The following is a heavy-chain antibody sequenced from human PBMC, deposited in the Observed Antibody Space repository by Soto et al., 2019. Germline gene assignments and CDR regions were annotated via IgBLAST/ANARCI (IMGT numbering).Heavy chain of an antibody. J-gene: IGHJ3*02. CDR3: AHTYPPAFDI. CDR2: IYWDDDK. Sequence: QITLKESGPTLVKPTQTLTLTCTFSGFSLSTSKVGVGWIRQPPGKALEWLALIYWDDDKRYSPSLNSMLTITXDTSKNQVVLTMTNMDPVDTATYYCAHTYPPAFDIWGQGTMVTVSS. D-gene: IGHD3-16*01. V-gene: IGHV2-5*02. CDR1: GFSLSTSKVG.